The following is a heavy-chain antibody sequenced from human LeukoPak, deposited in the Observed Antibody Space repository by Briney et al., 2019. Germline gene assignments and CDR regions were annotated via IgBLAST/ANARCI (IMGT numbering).Heavy chain of an antibody. Sequence: GGSLRLSCAASGFTFSSYGMHWIRQAPGKGLEWVAVISYDGSNKYYADSVKGRFTISRDNSKNTLYLQMNSLRAEDTAVYYCAKDVRYLGFGELIYFDYWGQGTLVTVSS. J-gene: IGHJ4*02. V-gene: IGHV3-30*18. CDR1: GFTFSSYG. CDR2: ISYDGSNK. CDR3: AKDVRYLGFGELIYFDY. D-gene: IGHD3-10*01.